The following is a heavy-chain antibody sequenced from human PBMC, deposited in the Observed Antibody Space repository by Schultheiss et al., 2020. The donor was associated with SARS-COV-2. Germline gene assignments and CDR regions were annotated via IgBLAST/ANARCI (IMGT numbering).Heavy chain of an antibody. V-gene: IGHV3-30*04. Sequence: GGSLRLSCAASGFTFSSYAMHWVRQAPGKGLEWVAVISYDGSNKYYADSVKGRFTISRDNSKNTLYLQMNSLRAEDTAVYYCARSSIAARKDYWGQGTLVTVSS. J-gene: IGHJ4*02. CDR2: ISYDGSNK. D-gene: IGHD6-6*01. CDR3: ARSSIAARKDY. CDR1: GFTFSSYA.